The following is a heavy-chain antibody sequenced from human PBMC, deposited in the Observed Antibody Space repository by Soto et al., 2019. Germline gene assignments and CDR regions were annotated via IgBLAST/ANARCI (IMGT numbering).Heavy chain of an antibody. Sequence: QVQLQESGPGLVKTAETLSLTCTVSGCSISSYYWSWIRQPPGKGLEWIGYIYYSGSTNYNPSLKSRVTISVDTAKNQFSLKLSSVTAADTAVYYCARDREGYSGYDYFDYWGQGTLVTVSS. CDR1: GCSISSYY. CDR2: IYYSGST. D-gene: IGHD5-12*01. J-gene: IGHJ4*02. CDR3: ARDREGYSGYDYFDY. V-gene: IGHV4-59*01.